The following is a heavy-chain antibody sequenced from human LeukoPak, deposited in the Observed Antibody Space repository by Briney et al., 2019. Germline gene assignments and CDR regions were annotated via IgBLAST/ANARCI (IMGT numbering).Heavy chain of an antibody. CDR3: AKVDKVVVAATSF. J-gene: IGHJ4*02. CDR1: GFTFSSYA. CDR2: ISGSGGST. Sequence: GRSLRLSCAASGFTFSSYAMSWVRQAPGKGLEWVSAISGSGGSTYYADSVKGRFTISRDNSKNTLYLQMNSLRAEDTAVYYCAKVDKVVVAATSFWGQGTLVTVSS. D-gene: IGHD2-15*01. V-gene: IGHV3-23*01.